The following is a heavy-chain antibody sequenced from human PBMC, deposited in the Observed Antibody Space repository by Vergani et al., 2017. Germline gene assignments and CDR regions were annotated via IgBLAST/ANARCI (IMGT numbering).Heavy chain of an antibody. CDR2: IYTSGST. V-gene: IGHV4-61*02. CDR1: GGSISSGSYY. Sequence: QVQLQESGPGLVKPSQTLSLTCTVSGGSISSGSYYWSWNRQPAGQGLEWIGRIYTSGSTNYNPSPKSRVTISVDTSKNQFSLKLSSVTAADTAVYYCARGAAPYGDFGMIDYWGQGTLVTVSS. J-gene: IGHJ4*02. CDR3: ARGAAPYGDFGMIDY. D-gene: IGHD4-17*01.